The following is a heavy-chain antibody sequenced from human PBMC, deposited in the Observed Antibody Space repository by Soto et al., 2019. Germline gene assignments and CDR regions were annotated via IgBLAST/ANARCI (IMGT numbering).Heavy chain of an antibody. D-gene: IGHD2-21*02. CDR1: GYTFTSSD. Sequence: ASVKVSCKASGYTFTSSDINWVRQATGQGLEWMGWMNPYSGNTGYALKFQGRVTMTRNTSISTAYMELSSLRSEDTAVHYCARGPPETAAVWGQGTLVTVSS. J-gene: IGHJ4*02. CDR2: MNPYSGNT. CDR3: ARGPPETAAV. V-gene: IGHV1-8*01.